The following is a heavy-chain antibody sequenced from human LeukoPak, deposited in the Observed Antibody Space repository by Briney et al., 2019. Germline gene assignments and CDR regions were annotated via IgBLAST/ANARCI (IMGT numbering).Heavy chain of an antibody. CDR3: ARAPSIVIRFSLGY. V-gene: IGHV1-2*02. D-gene: IGHD6-6*01. CDR1: GYTFTGYY. J-gene: IGHJ4*02. CDR2: INPNSGRT. Sequence: ASVKVSCKASGYTFTGYYMNWVRQAPGQGLECMGWINPNSGRTNYAQNFQGRVTMTRDPSISTAYMELNSLTSNDTAVYYCARAPSIVIRFSLGYWGQGTLVTVSS.